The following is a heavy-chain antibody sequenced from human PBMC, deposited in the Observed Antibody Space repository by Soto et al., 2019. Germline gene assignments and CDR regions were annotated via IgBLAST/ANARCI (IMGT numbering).Heavy chain of an antibody. V-gene: IGHV1-2*04. J-gene: IGHJ6*03. CDR3: AIDPRYWSSTSCYAYYYMDV. CDR1: GYTFTGYY. CDR2: INANSGGT. Sequence: QVQLVQSGAEVKKPGASVKVSCKASGYTFTGYYMHWVRQAPGQGLEWMGWINANSGGTNYAQKFQGWVTMTRDTSISTGYMELSRRRSDDTAGYYCAIDPRYWSSTSCYAYYYMDVWGKGTPVTVSS. D-gene: IGHD2-2*01.